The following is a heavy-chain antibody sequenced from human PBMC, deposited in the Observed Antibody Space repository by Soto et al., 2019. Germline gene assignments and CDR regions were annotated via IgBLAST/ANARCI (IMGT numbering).Heavy chain of an antibody. Sequence: QVQLQESGPGLVKPSQTLSLTCTVSGDSISSSDYYWSWIRQYPGKGLEWIGYIYYGGSTYYTPSLKSRLIMLLDTSKKQFSLRLSSVTAADTAIYYCARSPYSAYALSWFDPWGQGTLVTVSS. CDR3: ARSPYSAYALSWFDP. CDR1: GDSISSSDYY. CDR2: IYYGGST. D-gene: IGHD5-12*01. J-gene: IGHJ5*02. V-gene: IGHV4-31*03.